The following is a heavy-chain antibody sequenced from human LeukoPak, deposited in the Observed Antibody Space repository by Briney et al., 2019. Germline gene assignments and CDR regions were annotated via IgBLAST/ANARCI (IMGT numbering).Heavy chain of an antibody. D-gene: IGHD6-13*01. CDR1: GFTVSSNY. V-gene: IGHV3-53*01. CDR2: MYSGGNT. Sequence: GGSLRLSCAASGFTVSSNYMSWVRQAPGKGLEWVSVMYSGGNTYYADSVKGRFTISRDNSKNTLYLQMNSLRAEDTAVYYCAKGSRIVAAGTIDDWGQGTLVTVSS. J-gene: IGHJ4*02. CDR3: AKGSRIVAAGTIDD.